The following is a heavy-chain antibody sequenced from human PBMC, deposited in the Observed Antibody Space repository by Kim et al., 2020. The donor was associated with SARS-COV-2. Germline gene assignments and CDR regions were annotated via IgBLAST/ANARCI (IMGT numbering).Heavy chain of an antibody. CDR3: ARFLVRYCRGGCYCLDV. D-gene: IGHD2-15*01. Sequence: GGSLRLSCVASGFTFSDYVMNWVRQAPGQGLEWVSFISGDGSSTYYINSVKGRFTISRDNSRNTVYLQMNILRAEDTAEYYCARFLVRYCRGGCYCLDVWREVPTVAVS. CDR1: GFTFSDYV. V-gene: IGHV3-23*01. CDR2: ISGDGSST. J-gene: IGHJ6*02.